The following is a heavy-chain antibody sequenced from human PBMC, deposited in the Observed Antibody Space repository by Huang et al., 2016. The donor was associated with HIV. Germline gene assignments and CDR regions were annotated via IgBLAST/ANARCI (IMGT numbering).Heavy chain of an antibody. J-gene: IGHJ6*03. CDR3: ARGGGIQLWLLGYYYMDV. V-gene: IGHV1-18*01. Sequence: QVQLVQSGAEVKKPGASVKVSCKASGYTFSSFGISWVRQAPGPGLEWVGWISVYNGNTKFAQKFQGRLTMTTDTSTSTAYMGLRSLRSDDTAVYYCARGGGIQLWLLGYYYMDVWGNGTTVTVSS. CDR1: GYTFSSFG. D-gene: IGHD5-18*01. CDR2: ISVYNGNT.